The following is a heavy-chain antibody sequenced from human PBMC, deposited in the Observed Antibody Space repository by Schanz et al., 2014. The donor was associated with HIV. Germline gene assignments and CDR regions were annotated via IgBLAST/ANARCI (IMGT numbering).Heavy chain of an antibody. D-gene: IGHD1-7*01. Sequence: VQLVESGGGVVRPGGSLRLSCVASGFMFNNYGMHWARQSPGTGLEWVAVISYDGINKNYADSVRGRFTISRDNSKNTLYLQMDRLSDDDTSVYYCARGYWKYVNYWGQGTRVTVS. CDR2: ISYDGINK. CDR1: GFMFNNYG. V-gene: IGHV3-30*03. J-gene: IGHJ4*02. CDR3: ARGYWKYVNY.